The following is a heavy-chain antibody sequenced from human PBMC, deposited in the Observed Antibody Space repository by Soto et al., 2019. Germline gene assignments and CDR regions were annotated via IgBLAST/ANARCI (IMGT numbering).Heavy chain of an antibody. J-gene: IGHJ4*02. CDR3: ARDLRSGIAVAGTLGY. Sequence: SVKVSCKASGGTFSSYAISWVRQAPGQGLEWMGGIIPIFGTANYAQKFQGRVTITADESTSTAYMELSSLRSEDTAVYYCARDLRSGIAVAGTLGYWGQGTLVTVSS. CDR1: GGTFSSYA. V-gene: IGHV1-69*13. D-gene: IGHD6-19*01. CDR2: IIPIFGTA.